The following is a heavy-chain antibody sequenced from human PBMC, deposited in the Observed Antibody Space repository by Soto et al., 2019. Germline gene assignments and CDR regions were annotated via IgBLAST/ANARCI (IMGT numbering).Heavy chain of an antibody. D-gene: IGHD3-9*01. V-gene: IGHV1-3*01. Sequence: QVQLVQSGAEVKKPGASVKVSCKASGYTFTSYAMHWVRQAPGQRLEWMGWINAGNGNTKYSQKFQGRVTITRDTSASTAYMELSSLRSEDTAVYYCARLMRIHYDILTGYPLGDYWGQGTLVTVSS. J-gene: IGHJ4*02. CDR1: GYTFTSYA. CDR2: INAGNGNT. CDR3: ARLMRIHYDILTGYPLGDY.